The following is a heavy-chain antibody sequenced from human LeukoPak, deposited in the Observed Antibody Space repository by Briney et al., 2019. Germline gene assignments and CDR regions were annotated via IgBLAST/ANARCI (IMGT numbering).Heavy chain of an antibody. CDR3: ARDRLQNWFDP. Sequence: SETLSLTCTVSGGSISSYYWSWIRQPPGKGLEWIGYIYYSGSTNYNPSLKSRVTISVDTSKNQFSLKLSPVTAADTAVYYCARDRLQNWFDPWGQGTLVTVSS. J-gene: IGHJ5*02. V-gene: IGHV4-59*01. CDR2: IYYSGST. D-gene: IGHD6-25*01. CDR1: GGSISSYY.